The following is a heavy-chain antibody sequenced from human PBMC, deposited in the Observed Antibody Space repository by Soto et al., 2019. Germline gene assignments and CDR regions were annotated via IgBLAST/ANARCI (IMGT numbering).Heavy chain of an antibody. CDR3: ARTDFWSGYDY. J-gene: IGHJ4*02. CDR1: GGSISSRSYY. Sequence: SETLSLTCTVSGGSISSRSYYWGWIRQPPGKGLEWIGSIYYSGSTYYNPSLKSRVTISVDTSKNQFSLKLSSVTAADTAVYYCARTDFWSGYDYWGQGTLVTVSS. CDR2: IYYSGST. V-gene: IGHV4-39*07. D-gene: IGHD3-3*01.